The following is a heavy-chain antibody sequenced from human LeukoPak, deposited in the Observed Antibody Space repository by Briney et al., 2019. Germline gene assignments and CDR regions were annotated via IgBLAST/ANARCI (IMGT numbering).Heavy chain of an antibody. Sequence: GSLRLSCAASGFTFSSYWMSWVRQAPGKGLEWIGEINHSGSTNYNPSLKSRVTISVDTSKNQFSLKLSSVTAADTAVYYCARGPSVDYWGQGTLVTVSS. J-gene: IGHJ4*02. CDR3: ARGPSVDY. CDR2: INHSGST. V-gene: IGHV4-34*01. CDR1: GFTFSSYW.